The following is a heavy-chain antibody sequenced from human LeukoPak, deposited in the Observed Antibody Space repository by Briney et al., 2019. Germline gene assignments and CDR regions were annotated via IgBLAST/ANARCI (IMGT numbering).Heavy chain of an antibody. CDR2: IKQDGSEK. V-gene: IGHV3-7*01. CDR3: ARAYTTLIRRGYSYYFDY. J-gene: IGHJ4*02. Sequence: QSGGSLRLSCAASGFTFSSYAMSWVRQAPGKGLEWVANIKQDGSEKYYVDSVKGRFTISRDNAKDSLYLQMNSLRAEDTAVYYCARAYTTLIRRGYSYYFDYWGQGTLVTVSS. CDR1: GFTFSSYA. D-gene: IGHD5-18*01.